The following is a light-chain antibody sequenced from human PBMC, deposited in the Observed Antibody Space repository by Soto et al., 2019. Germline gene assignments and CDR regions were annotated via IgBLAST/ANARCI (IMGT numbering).Light chain of an antibody. J-gene: IGKJ4*01. V-gene: IGKV3-20*01. CDR1: QSVSSSY. CDR2: GAS. Sequence: EIVLTQSPGTLSLSPGERATLSCRASQSVSSSYLAWYQQKPGQAPRLLIYGASSRATGIPDRFSGSGSGTDFTLTSSRLEPEDFAEYYCQQYGRSLLTFGGGTKVEIK. CDR3: QQYGRSLLT.